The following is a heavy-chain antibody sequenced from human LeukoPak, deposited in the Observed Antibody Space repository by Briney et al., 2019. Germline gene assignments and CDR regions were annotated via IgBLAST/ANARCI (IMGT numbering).Heavy chain of an antibody. V-gene: IGHV5-51*01. CDR1: GYSFTNNW. CDR3: ARRVGTQYYFDY. CDR2: IYPGDSDT. D-gene: IGHD7-27*01. Sequence: GESLKISCKGSGYSFTNNWIGWVRRMPGRGLEWMGIIYPGDSDTRYSPSFQGQVTISADKSISTAYLQWSSLKASDTAMYYCARRVGTQYYFDYWGQGTLVTVSS. J-gene: IGHJ4*02.